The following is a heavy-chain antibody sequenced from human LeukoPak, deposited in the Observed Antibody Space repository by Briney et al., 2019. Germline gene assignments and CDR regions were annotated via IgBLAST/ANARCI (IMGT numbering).Heavy chain of an antibody. J-gene: IGHJ3*02. Sequence: PGGSLRLSCAASGFTFSSYEMNWVRQAPGKGLEWVSYISGSSTYYADSVKGRFTIPRDNAKNSLYLQMNSLRAEDTAVYYCARCPRSSDAFDIWGQGTMVTVSS. CDR1: GFTFSSYE. CDR2: ISGSST. CDR3: ARCPRSSDAFDI. V-gene: IGHV3-48*03.